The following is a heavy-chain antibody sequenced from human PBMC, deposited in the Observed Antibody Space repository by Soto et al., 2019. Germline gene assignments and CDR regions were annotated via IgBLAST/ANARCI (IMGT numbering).Heavy chain of an antibody. V-gene: IGHV3-30-3*01. CDR2: ISYDGNNK. CDR1: GFTVSSYV. CDR3: ARDGYCGGGTCYAHWFGP. Sequence: LCLSCGASGFTVSSYVMHWVRQAPGKGLEWVATISYDGNNKNYADSVKGRFTISRDNSKNTLSLQMNSLRAEDTAVYYCARDGYCGGGTCYAHWFGPWGQGTQVTVSS. J-gene: IGHJ5*02. D-gene: IGHD2-15*01.